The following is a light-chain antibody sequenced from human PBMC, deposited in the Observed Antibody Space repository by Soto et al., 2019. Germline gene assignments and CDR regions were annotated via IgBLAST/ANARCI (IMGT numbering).Light chain of an antibody. CDR2: EAS. Sequence: DIQMTQSPSTLSASVGDRVTITCRASQSTSTWLAWYQQGPGKTPKLLISEASKLESGVPSRFSGSGSGTEFTLTISSLQPDDFATYYCQQYSTYPYAFGQGTKVEIK. CDR1: QSTSTW. V-gene: IGKV1-5*03. J-gene: IGKJ1*01. CDR3: QQYSTYPYA.